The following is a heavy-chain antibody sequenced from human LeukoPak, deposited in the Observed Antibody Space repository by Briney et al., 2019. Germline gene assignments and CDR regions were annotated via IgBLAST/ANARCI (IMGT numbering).Heavy chain of an antibody. D-gene: IGHD6-19*01. Sequence: TGGSLRLSCAASGFTFSSYAMSWVRQAPGKGLEWVSGISGSGGSTYYADSVKGRFTISRDNSKSTLYLQMNSLRADDTAVYYCAKENPSSGWDFDYWGQGTLVTVSS. CDR3: AKENPSSGWDFDY. V-gene: IGHV3-23*01. CDR1: GFTFSSYA. CDR2: ISGSGGST. J-gene: IGHJ4*02.